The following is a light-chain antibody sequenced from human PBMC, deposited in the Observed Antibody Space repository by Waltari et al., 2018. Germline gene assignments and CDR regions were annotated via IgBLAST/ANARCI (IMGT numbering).Light chain of an antibody. CDR1: QSVLSSSNNKNF. J-gene: IGKJ4*01. CDR2: RN. CDR3: CSYAGGYG. Sequence: DIVMTQSPDSLTVSLGERATVNCKSSQSVLSSSNNKNFLAWYQQKPGTAPKLIVYRNKQRPSGVSNRFSGSKSGNTASLTISGLQAEDEADYYCCSYAGGYGFGGGTK. V-gene: IGKV4-1*01.